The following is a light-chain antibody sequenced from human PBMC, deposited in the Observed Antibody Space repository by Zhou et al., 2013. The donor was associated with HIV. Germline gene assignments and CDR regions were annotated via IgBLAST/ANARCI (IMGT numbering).Light chain of an antibody. Sequence: EIVLTQSPGTLSLSPGERATLSCRASQSVGSNYLAWYQQKPGQAPRLLIYGASTRATGIPARFSGSGSGTEFTLTISSLQSEDFAVYYCQQYNSWPRTFGQGTKVDIK. J-gene: IGKJ1*01. CDR1: QSVGSN. V-gene: IGKV3-15*01. CDR3: QQYNSWPRT. CDR2: GAS.